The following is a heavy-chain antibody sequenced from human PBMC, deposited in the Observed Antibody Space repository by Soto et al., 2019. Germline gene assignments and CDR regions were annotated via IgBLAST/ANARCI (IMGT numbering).Heavy chain of an antibody. V-gene: IGHV6-1*01. Sequence: GDSVSSSSVTWNWIRQSPSRGLEWLGRTYYRSKWYNDYAESVKSRITINPDTSKNQFSLHLNSVTPEDTAVYYCVRLIGNSWLDFWGQGTLVTVSS. CDR3: VRLIGNSWLDF. CDR2: TYYRSKWYN. J-gene: IGHJ5*01. D-gene: IGHD1-26*01. CDR1: GDSVSSSSVT.